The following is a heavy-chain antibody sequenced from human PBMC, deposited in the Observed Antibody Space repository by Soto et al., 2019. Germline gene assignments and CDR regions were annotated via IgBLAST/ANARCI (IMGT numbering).Heavy chain of an antibody. D-gene: IGHD3-22*01. V-gene: IGHV2-5*02. J-gene: IGHJ2*01. CDR1: GFSLETSGMG. Sequence: QITLKESGPTLVKPTQTLTLTCTFSGFSLETSGMGMSWIRQPPGKALEWLALIYWDDDKRYSPSLKNRLTITKDTSQNQVVPTFTNVDPVDTATYYCAHSLYHYDNSGPYTYWYFDLWGRGTLVTVSS. CDR3: AHSLYHYDNSGPYTYWYFDL. CDR2: IYWDDDK.